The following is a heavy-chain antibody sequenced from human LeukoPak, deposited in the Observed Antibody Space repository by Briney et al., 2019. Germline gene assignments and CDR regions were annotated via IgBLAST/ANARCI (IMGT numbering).Heavy chain of an antibody. CDR3: ARDRPIRYCSSTSCSGEYYYGMDV. D-gene: IGHD2-2*01. CDR2: IYYSGST. J-gene: IGHJ6*02. Sequence: SETLSLTCAVYGGSFSGYYWSWIRQPPGKGLEWIGYIYYSGSTNYNPSLKSRVTISVDTSKNQFSLKLSSVTAADTAVYYCARDRPIRYCSSTSCSGEYYYGMDVWGQGTTVTVSS. CDR1: GGSFSGYY. V-gene: IGHV4-59*01.